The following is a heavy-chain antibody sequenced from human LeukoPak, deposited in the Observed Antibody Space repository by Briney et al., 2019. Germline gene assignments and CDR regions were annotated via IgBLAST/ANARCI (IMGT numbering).Heavy chain of an antibody. D-gene: IGHD3-10*01. CDR1: GFTFDDYD. V-gene: IGHV3-20*04. Sequence: GGSLRLSCAASGFTFDDYDMGWVRQAPGKGLEWVSGINWPGGSAGYADSVKGRFTISRANAKNSLYLQMNSLRAEDTALYSCTRGRDCYGSGSPFDYWGQGTLVTVSS. CDR2: INWPGGSA. J-gene: IGHJ4*02. CDR3: TRGRDCYGSGSPFDY.